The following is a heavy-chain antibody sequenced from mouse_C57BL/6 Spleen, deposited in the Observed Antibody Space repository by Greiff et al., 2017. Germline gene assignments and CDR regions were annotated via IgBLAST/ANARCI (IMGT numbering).Heavy chain of an antibody. V-gene: IGHV5-17*01. D-gene: IGHD1-1*01. CDR3: ARPEYYGSSYAWFAY. CDR1: GFTFSDYG. Sequence: VQLQESGGGLVKPGGSLKLSCAASGFTFSDYGMHWVRQAPEKGLEWVAYISSGSSTIYYADTVKGRFTISRDNAKNTLFLQMTSLRSEDTAMYYCARPEYYGSSYAWFAYWGQGTLVTVSA. CDR2: ISSGSSTI. J-gene: IGHJ3*01.